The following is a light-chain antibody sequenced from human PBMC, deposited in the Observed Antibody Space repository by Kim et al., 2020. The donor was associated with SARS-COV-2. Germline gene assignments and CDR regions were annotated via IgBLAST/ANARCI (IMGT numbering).Light chain of an antibody. Sequence: QAVSFSCAGDYFVSSISSCYQHKPRRSPLQVIYYGAKRPSSVAERFSSSSSGNTATLLISGTLAMDDAADYCRAWDGSSVFSVAFGGGTKVTVL. CDR2: YGA. CDR1: YFVSSI. CDR3: RAWDGSSVFSVA. J-gene: IGLJ2*01. V-gene: IGLV3-1*01.